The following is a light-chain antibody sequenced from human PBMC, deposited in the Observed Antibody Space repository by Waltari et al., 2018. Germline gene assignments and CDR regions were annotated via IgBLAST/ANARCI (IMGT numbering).Light chain of an antibody. Sequence: QSALTQPASVSGSPGQSITISCTGSSTDLGSSTLVSWYQHHPDKAPQLIIYEATERPSGISHLFFGSKSGNTASLTISTLQAEDEADYYCFSYADGRSLVFGGGTKLTVL. J-gene: IGLJ2*01. CDR2: EAT. CDR3: FSYADGRSLV. CDR1: STDLGSSTL. V-gene: IGLV2-23*01.